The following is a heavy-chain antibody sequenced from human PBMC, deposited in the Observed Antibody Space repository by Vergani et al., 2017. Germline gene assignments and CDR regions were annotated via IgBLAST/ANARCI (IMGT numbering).Heavy chain of an antibody. Sequence: QVQLQESGPGLVKPSQTLSLTCPVSGGSISSGGYYWGWIRQHPGKGLEWIGYIYYSGSTYYNPSLKRRVTISVDTSKNQFSLKLSSVTAADTAVYYCARGAFVVVPAAIIHWGQGTLVTVSS. CDR3: ARGAFVVVPAAIIH. D-gene: IGHD2-2*02. CDR2: IYYSGST. J-gene: IGHJ4*02. CDR1: GGSISSGGYY. V-gene: IGHV4-31*03.